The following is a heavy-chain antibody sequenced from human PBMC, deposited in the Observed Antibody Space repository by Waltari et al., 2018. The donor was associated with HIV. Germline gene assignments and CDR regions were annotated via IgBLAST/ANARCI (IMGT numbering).Heavy chain of an antibody. CDR1: GGSISSRSYH. CDR2: IYYSGST. D-gene: IGHD6-19*01. Sequence: QLQLQESGPGLVKPSETLSLTCTVTGGSISSRSYHWGWLRQPPGKGLEWIGSIYYSGSTYYNPSLKSRVTISVDTSKNQFSLKLSSVTAADTAVYYCARQGDSSGWPTLDYWGQGTLVTVSS. CDR3: ARQGDSSGWPTLDY. J-gene: IGHJ4*02. V-gene: IGHV4-39*01.